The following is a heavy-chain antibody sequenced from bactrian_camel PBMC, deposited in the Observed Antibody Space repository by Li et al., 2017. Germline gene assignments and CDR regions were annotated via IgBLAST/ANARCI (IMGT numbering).Heavy chain of an antibody. D-gene: IGHD1*01. CDR1: GYTYSRYC. V-gene: IGHV3S40*01. J-gene: IGHJ4*01. Sequence: VQLVESGGGSVQAGGSLRLSCAASGYTYSRYCMGWFRQAPGKEREGVATIAIGGGSTYYADSVKGRFTISRDNAKNTVYLQMNSLKPEDTAMYYCAAKRSLACDILTSFGYNYWGQGTQVTVS. CDR3: AAKRSLACDILTSFGYNY. CDR2: IAIGGGST.